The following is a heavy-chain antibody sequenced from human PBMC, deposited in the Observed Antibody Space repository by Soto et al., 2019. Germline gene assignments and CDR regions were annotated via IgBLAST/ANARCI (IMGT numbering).Heavy chain of an antibody. Sequence: ASVKVSCKASGYSFTTSGITWLRQAPGQGLEWMGWISTYNGNTNYAQKLQDRVTLTTDTSTSTAYMELRSLRSDDTAVYYCARRLYGDYDYWGQGTLVTVS. J-gene: IGHJ4*02. CDR2: ISTYNGNT. CDR1: GYSFTTSG. V-gene: IGHV1-18*01. D-gene: IGHD4-17*01. CDR3: ARRLYGDYDY.